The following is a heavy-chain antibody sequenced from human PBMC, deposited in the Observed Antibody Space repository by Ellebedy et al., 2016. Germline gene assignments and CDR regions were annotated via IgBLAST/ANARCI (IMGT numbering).Heavy chain of an antibody. V-gene: IGHV4-59*01. D-gene: IGHD1-7*01. CDR2: IYYSGST. CDR3: ARNSNGHFFDY. Sequence: SETLSLTCTVSGGSISSYYWSWIRQPPGKGLEWIGYIYYSGSTNYNPSLKSRVTVSVDTSKNQFSLKLTSVTAADTAMYYCARNSNGHFFDYWGQGILVTVSS. J-gene: IGHJ4*02. CDR1: GGSISSYY.